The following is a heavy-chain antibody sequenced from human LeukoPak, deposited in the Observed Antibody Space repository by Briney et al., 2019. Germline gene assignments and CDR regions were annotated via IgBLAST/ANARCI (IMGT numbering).Heavy chain of an antibody. D-gene: IGHD3-10*01. J-gene: IGHJ4*02. CDR2: ISSSGGST. CDR1: GFTFSSQS. Sequence: PGGSLRLSCAASGFTFSSQSMSWVRQAPGKGLEWVSSISSSGGSTYYADSVKGRFTISRDNSKNTLYLQMNSLRAEDTAVYYRAKAWALLNYWGQGTLVTVSS. CDR3: AKAWALLNY. V-gene: IGHV3-23*01.